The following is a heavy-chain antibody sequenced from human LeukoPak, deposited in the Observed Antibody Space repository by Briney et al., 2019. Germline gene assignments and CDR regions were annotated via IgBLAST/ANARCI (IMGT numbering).Heavy chain of an antibody. J-gene: IGHJ6*03. CDR2: IKQDGSEK. Sequence: GGSLRLSCAASGFTFSSYWMSWVRQAPGKGLEWVANIKQDGSEKYYVDSVKGRFTISRDNAKNSLYLQMNSLRAEDTAVYYCARERYSSSWYWGEHYMDVWGKGTTVTVSS. V-gene: IGHV3-7*01. D-gene: IGHD6-13*01. CDR1: GFTFSSYW. CDR3: ARERYSSSWYWGEHYMDV.